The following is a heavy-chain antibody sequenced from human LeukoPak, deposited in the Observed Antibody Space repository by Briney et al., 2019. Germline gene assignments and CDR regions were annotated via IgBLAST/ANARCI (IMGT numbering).Heavy chain of an antibody. D-gene: IGHD6-6*01. CDR1: GYTFTSYY. Sequence: ASVKVSCKASGYTFTSYYMRWVRQAPGQGLGWMAIINPGGGITSYAQKLQGRVTMTRDTSTSTVYMELSSLRAEDTAVYYCARGGGEYSSSPDLYPWGQRTLVTVSS. CDR3: ARGGGEYSSSPDLYP. V-gene: IGHV1-46*03. CDR2: INPGGGIT. J-gene: IGHJ4*02.